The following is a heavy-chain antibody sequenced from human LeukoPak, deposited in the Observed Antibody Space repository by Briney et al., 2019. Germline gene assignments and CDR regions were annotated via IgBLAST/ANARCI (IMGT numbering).Heavy chain of an antibody. V-gene: IGHV4-34*01. CDR3: ARSAVRIAAAGIYRFDP. D-gene: IGHD6-13*01. Sequence: SETLSLTCAVYGGSFSGYYWSWIRQPPGKGLEWIGEINHSGSTNYNPSLKSRVTISVDTSKNQFSLKPSSVTAADTAVYYCARSAVRIAAAGIYRFDPWGQGTLVTVSS. CDR1: GGSFSGYY. CDR2: INHSGST. J-gene: IGHJ5*02.